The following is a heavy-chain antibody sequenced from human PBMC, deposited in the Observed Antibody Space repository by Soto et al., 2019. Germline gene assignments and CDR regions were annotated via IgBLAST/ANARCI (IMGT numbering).Heavy chain of an antibody. J-gene: IGHJ6*02. D-gene: IGHD6-13*01. CDR3: ARSMIRGSWSNDYYYGMDV. Sequence: QVQLVESGGGVVQPGRSLRLSCAASGFTFSSYGMHWVRQAPGKGLEWVAVIWYDGSNKYYADSVKGRFTISRDNSKNTLYLQMNSLRAEDTAVYYCARSMIRGSWSNDYYYGMDVWGQGTTVTVSS. CDR2: IWYDGSNK. CDR1: GFTFSSYG. V-gene: IGHV3-33*01.